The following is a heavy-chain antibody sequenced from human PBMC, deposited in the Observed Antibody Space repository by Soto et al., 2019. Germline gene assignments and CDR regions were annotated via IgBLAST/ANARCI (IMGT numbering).Heavy chain of an antibody. J-gene: IGHJ6*02. CDR1: GYTFTSYA. CDR2: INDGNGNT. V-gene: IGHV1-3*01. D-gene: IGHD3-16*01. CDR3: AKVTPSSDV. Sequence: VSVKFSCNSSGYTFTSYAMHWVRQAPGQRLEWMGWINDGNGNTKYSQKFQGRVTITRDTSAITDYMELSSLRSEATAVYYCAKVTPSSDVGGQETRVTVP.